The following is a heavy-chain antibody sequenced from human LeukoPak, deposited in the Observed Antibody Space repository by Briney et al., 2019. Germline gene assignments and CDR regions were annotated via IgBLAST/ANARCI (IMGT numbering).Heavy chain of an antibody. V-gene: IGHV3-7*01. CDR1: GFTFSSYW. J-gene: IGHJ4*02. D-gene: IGHD3-22*01. Sequence: QPGGSLRLSCAASGFTFSSYWMSWVRQAPGKGLEWVANIKQDGSEKYYVDSVKGRFTISRDNAKNSLYLQMNSLRAEDTAVYYCARDWYYYDSSGYYWGQGTLVTVSS. CDR3: ARDWYYYDSSGYY. CDR2: IKQDGSEK.